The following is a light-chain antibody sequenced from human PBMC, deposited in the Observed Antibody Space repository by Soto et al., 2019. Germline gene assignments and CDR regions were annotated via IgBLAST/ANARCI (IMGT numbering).Light chain of an antibody. CDR1: SSNIGSNY. J-gene: IGLJ2*01. CDR2: RNN. CDR3: AAWADSMRAVV. Sequence: QSVLTQPPSASGTPGQRVTISCSGSSSNIGSNYVYWYQQLPGTAPKLLIYRNNQRPSGVPDRFSGSKSGTSASLAISGLRSEDEADYYCAAWADSMRAVVFGGGSKVTVL. V-gene: IGLV1-47*01.